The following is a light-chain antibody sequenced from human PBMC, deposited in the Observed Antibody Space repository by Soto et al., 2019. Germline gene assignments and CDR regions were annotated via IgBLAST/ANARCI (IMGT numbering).Light chain of an antibody. CDR2: ENN. V-gene: IGLV1-51*02. J-gene: IGLJ1*01. Sequence: QSALTQPPSVSAAPGQKVTISCSGSSSNIGNNYVSWYQQLPGTAPKLLIYENNKRPSGIPDRFSGSKSGTSATLGITGLQTGDEADYYCGTWDSSLSVHNDVFGTGTKVTVL. CDR1: SSNIGNNY. CDR3: GTWDSSLSVHNDV.